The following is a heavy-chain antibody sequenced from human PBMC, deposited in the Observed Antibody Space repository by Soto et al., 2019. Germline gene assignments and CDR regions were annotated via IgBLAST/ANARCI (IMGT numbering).Heavy chain of an antibody. CDR2: IFWDDDK. D-gene: IGHD2-8*02. CDR1: GFSLSASGMG. V-gene: IGHV2-5*02. CDR3: AHINTGTGGHFDY. Sequence: QITLKESGPTLVKPTQTLTLTCTFSGFSLSASGMGVGWIRQPPEKALEWPALIFWDDDKRYSPSLKSRLTISKDTSKNQVVLTLTNVDPVDTATYYCAHINTGTGGHFDYWGQGTLVTVSS. J-gene: IGHJ4*02.